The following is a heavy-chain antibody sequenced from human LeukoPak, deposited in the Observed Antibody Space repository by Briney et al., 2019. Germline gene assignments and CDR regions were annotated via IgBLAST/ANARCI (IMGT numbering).Heavy chain of an antibody. J-gene: IGHJ6*03. CDR2: INHSGST. CDR1: GGSFSGYY. Sequence: SETLSLTCVVCGGSFSGYYWSWIRQPPGKGLEWIGEINHSGSTYYNPSLKSRVTISVDTSKNQFSLKLSSVTAADTAVYYFAREVRSPPLAEIVVVQAARVGYYYYYMDVWGKGTTVTVSS. D-gene: IGHD2-2*01. CDR3: AREVRSPPLAEIVVVQAARVGYYYYYMDV. V-gene: IGHV4-34*09.